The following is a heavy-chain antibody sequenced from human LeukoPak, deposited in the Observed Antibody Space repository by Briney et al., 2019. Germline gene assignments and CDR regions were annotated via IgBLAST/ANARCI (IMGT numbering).Heavy chain of an antibody. CDR3: ARYLDYGGNSRVFQH. CDR2: IYYSGST. V-gene: IGHV4-39*01. Sequence: SETLSLTCTVSGGSISSSSYYWGWIRQPPGKGLEWIGNIYYSGSTNYNPSLKSRVTISIDTSKNQFSLKLSSVTAADTAFYYRARYLDYGGNSRVFQHWGQGTLVTVSS. CDR1: GGSISSSSYY. J-gene: IGHJ1*01. D-gene: IGHD4-23*01.